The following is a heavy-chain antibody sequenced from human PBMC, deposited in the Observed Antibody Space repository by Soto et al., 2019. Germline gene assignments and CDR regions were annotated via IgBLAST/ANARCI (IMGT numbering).Heavy chain of an antibody. CDR2: IHVSGSY. D-gene: IGHD3-3*01. J-gene: IGHJ4*02. CDR3: ARSPLPARGWGPWSQLYFDS. V-gene: IGHV4-59*12. CDR1: GGSISGSA. Sequence: PWETLSLTCTLSGGSISGSARSWIRQPQGKGLEWIGFIHVSGSYNSKSSLRSRQNMSFGPSSNQFSLNLRYVTAVDTATYFCARSPLPARGWGPWSQLYFDSWGRGAPVTVSS.